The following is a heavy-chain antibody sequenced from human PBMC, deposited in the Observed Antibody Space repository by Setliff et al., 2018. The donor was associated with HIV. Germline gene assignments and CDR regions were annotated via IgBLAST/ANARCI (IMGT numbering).Heavy chain of an antibody. J-gene: IGHJ6*03. CDR3: ARDGYYNSWSGYGYYYYYMDV. Sequence: ASVKVSCKASGYTFTSYYMHWVRQAPGQGLEWMGIINPSGGTISYAQKFQGRVTMTGDTSTSTVYMELSSPRSEDTAVYYCARDGYYNSWSGYGYYYYYMDVWGKGTTVTVSS. CDR1: GYTFTSYY. CDR2: INPSGGTI. V-gene: IGHV1-46*01. D-gene: IGHD3-3*01.